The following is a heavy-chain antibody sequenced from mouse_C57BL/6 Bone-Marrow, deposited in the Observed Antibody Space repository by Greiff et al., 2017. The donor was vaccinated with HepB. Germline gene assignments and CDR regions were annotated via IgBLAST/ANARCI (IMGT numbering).Heavy chain of an antibody. V-gene: IGHV5-4*01. CDR1: GFTFSSYA. J-gene: IGHJ4*01. CDR2: ISDGGSYT. D-gene: IGHD1-1*01. Sequence: EVNLVESGGGLVKPGGSLKLSCAASGFTFSSYAMSWVRQTPEKRLEWVATISDGGSYTYYPDNVKGRFTISRDNAKNNLYLQMSHLKSEDTAMYYCARDRDYYYGSRDAMDYWGQGTSVTVSS. CDR3: ARDRDYYYGSRDAMDY.